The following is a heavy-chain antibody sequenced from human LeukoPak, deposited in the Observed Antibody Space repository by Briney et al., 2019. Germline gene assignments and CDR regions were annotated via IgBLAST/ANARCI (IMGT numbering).Heavy chain of an antibody. V-gene: IGHV3-11*01. CDR3: ARDPTSSGYSGYTDY. D-gene: IGHD5-12*01. Sequence: PGGSLRLSCAASGFTFSDCYMSWIRQAPGKGLEWVSYISSSGSTIYYADSVKGRFTISRDNAKNSLYLQMNSLRAEDTAVYYCARDPTSSGYSGYTDYWGQGTLVTVSS. CDR1: GFTFSDCY. J-gene: IGHJ4*02. CDR2: ISSSGSTI.